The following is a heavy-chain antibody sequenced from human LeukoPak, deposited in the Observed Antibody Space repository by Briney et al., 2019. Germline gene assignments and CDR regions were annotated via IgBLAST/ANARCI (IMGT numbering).Heavy chain of an antibody. CDR2: MNPNSGNT. CDR3: ARGRRFSMVRGVSAFDI. J-gene: IGHJ3*02. D-gene: IGHD3-10*01. V-gene: IGHV1-8*02. CDR1: GYTFTSYG. Sequence: ASVKVSCKASGYTFTSYGINWVRQATGQGLEWMGWMNPNSGNTGYAQKFQGRVTMTRNTSISTAYMELSSLRSEDTAVYYCARGRRFSMVRGVSAFDIWGQGTMVTVSS.